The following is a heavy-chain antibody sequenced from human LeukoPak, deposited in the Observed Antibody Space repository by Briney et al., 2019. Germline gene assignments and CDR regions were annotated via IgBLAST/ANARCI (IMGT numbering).Heavy chain of an antibody. Sequence: PSQTLSLTCTVSGGSISSGSYYWSWIRQPAGKGLEWIGRIYTSGSTNHNPSLKGRVAISGDTSKNQFYLELNSVTAADTAVYYCARSGSYAPHYFDYWGQGTLVTVSS. CDR1: GGSISSGSYY. V-gene: IGHV4-61*02. CDR2: IYTSGST. CDR3: ARSGSYAPHYFDY. J-gene: IGHJ4*02. D-gene: IGHD1-26*01.